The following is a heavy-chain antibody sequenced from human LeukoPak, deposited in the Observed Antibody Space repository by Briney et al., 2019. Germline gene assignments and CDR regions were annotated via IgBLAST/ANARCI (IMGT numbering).Heavy chain of an antibody. CDR1: GITVSTNY. D-gene: IGHD3-9*01. Sequence: PGGSLRLSCAASGITVSTNYMSWVRQAPGKGLEWVSIIYSGGATFYADSVKGRFTISRENSKSTLWLQMNSLRAEDTAVYYCARLHYDVLTGPFDYWGQGTLVTVSS. J-gene: IGHJ4*02. V-gene: IGHV3-66*04. CDR2: IYSGGAT. CDR3: ARLHYDVLTGPFDY.